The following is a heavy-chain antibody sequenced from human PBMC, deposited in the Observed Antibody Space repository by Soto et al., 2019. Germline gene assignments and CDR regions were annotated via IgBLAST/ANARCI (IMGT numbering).Heavy chain of an antibody. V-gene: IGHV2-5*02. D-gene: IGHD3-3*01. CDR1: GFSLTTSGVG. CDR2: IYWDDDK. Sequence: QITLNESGPPVVRPTETLTLTCRFSGFSLTTSGVGVGWVRQSPGKAPEWLALIYWDDDKRYSESLKSRLTITKDTSKNQAVLTVANLDPTDTATYYCAHRVLRTVFGLVTTTAIYFDFWGQGTPVAVSS. CDR3: AHRVLRTVFGLVTTTAIYFDF. J-gene: IGHJ4*02.